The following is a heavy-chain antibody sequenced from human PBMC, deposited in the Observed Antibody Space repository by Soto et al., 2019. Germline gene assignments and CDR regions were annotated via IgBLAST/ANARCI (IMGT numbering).Heavy chain of an antibody. J-gene: IGHJ4*02. CDR1: GFTFSSYA. D-gene: IGHD6-19*01. Sequence: GGSLRLSCAASGFTFSSYAMSWVRQAPGKGLEWVSAISGSGGSTYYADSVKGRFTISRDNSKNTLYLQMNSLRAEDTAVYYCAKYPWGWPNEGGRFDYWGQGTLVTVSS. V-gene: IGHV3-23*01. CDR3: AKYPWGWPNEGGRFDY. CDR2: ISGSGGST.